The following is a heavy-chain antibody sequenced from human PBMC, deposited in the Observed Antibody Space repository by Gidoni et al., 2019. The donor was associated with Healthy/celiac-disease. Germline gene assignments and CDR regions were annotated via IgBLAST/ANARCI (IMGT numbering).Heavy chain of an antibody. Sequence: QVQLVQSGAEVTKPGASVKVSCKASGYTFTSYSMHWVRQAPGQGLEWMGIINPSGGSTSYAQKFQGRVTMTRDTSTSTVYMELSSLRSEDTAVYYCARDQFRRSKYCGGDCYSLGFDYWGQGTLVTVSS. CDR3: ARDQFRRSKYCGGDCYSLGFDY. J-gene: IGHJ4*02. D-gene: IGHD2-21*02. CDR1: GYTFTSYS. CDR2: INPSGGST. V-gene: IGHV1-46*01.